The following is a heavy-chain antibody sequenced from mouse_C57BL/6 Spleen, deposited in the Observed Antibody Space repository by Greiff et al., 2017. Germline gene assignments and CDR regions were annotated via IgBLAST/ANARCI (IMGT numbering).Heavy chain of an antibody. CDR2: IDPENGDT. J-gene: IGHJ3*01. CDR3: TTDYGSRFAY. D-gene: IGHD1-1*01. Sequence: EVQLQQSGAELVRPGASVTLSCTASGFNIKDDYMHWVKQRPEQGLEWIGWIDPENGDTEYASKFQGQATITADTSSNTAYLQLSSLTSEDTAVYYCTTDYGSRFAYWGQGTLVTVSA. V-gene: IGHV14-4*01. CDR1: GFNIKDDY.